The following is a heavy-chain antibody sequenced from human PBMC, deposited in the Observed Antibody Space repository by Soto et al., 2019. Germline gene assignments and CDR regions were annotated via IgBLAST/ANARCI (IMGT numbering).Heavy chain of an antibody. V-gene: IGHV1-8*01. Sequence: ASVKVSCKASGYTFTNYDINWVRQATGQGLEWMGWMNPNSGNIGYAQKFQGRVTMTRDTSISTAYMELSSLRSEDTAVYYCLRGGGRWPFGYWGQGTLVSVSS. CDR1: GYTFTNYD. CDR2: MNPNSGNI. D-gene: IGHD3-10*01. J-gene: IGHJ4*02. CDR3: LRGGGRWPFGY.